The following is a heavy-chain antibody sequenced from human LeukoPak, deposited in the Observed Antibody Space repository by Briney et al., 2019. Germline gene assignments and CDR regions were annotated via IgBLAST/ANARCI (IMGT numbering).Heavy chain of an antibody. J-gene: IGHJ5*02. CDR3: ARLGNDYGGNLDWFDP. CDR2: IYYSGST. CDR1: GGSISSYY. Sequence: PSETLSLTCTASGGSISSYYWSWIRQPPGKGLEWIGYIYYSGSTNYNPSLKSRVTISVDTSKNQFSLKLSSVTAADTAVYYCARLGNDYGGNLDWFDPWGQGTLVTVSS. V-gene: IGHV4-59*08. D-gene: IGHD4-17*01.